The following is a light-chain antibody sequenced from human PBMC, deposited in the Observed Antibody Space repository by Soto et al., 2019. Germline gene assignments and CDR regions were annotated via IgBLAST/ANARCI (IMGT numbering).Light chain of an antibody. V-gene: IGKV3-15*01. CDR2: GAS. J-gene: IGKJ4*01. Sequence: ETVMTQSPATLSLFPGERATLSCRASQSVSNNLAWYQQKSGQSPRLLIYGASTRATGIPARFSGSGSETDFTLTISSLQSEDFAVYYCQQYENWPPVTFGGGTKVEI. CDR3: QQYENWPPVT. CDR1: QSVSNN.